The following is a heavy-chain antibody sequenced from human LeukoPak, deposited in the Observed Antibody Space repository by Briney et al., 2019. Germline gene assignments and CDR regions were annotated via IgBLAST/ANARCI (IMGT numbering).Heavy chain of an antibody. D-gene: IGHD5-12*01. Sequence: SEKVSCKASGATFSRYAISWVRQAPRQGLEWMGGIIPIFGTANYAQTFQGRVTITADESTSTAYMEVSSLRSEDTAVYYCARAYSGYDFFDYWGQGILVTVSS. CDR3: ARAYSGYDFFDY. CDR2: IIPIFGTA. CDR1: GATFSRYA. V-gene: IGHV1-69*13. J-gene: IGHJ4*02.